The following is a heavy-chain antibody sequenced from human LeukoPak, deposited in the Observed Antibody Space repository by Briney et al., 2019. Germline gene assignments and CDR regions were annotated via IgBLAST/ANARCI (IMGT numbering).Heavy chain of an antibody. V-gene: IGHV3-15*01. CDR1: GFTFSKAW. CDR3: TYAALDY. CDR2: IKSKTDGETT. D-gene: IGHD3-16*01. Sequence: PGGSLRLSCAASGFTFSKAWMSWVRQAPGKGLEWVGRIKSKTDGETTDYAAPVKGRFTISRDDSTNTLYLQMNSLKAEDTAPYYCTYAALDYWGQGTLVTVSS. J-gene: IGHJ4*02.